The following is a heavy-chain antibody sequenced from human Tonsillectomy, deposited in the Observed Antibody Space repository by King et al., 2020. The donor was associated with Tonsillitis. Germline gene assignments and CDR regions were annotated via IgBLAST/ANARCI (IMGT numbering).Heavy chain of an antibody. CDR2: ISFEGNNK. J-gene: IGHJ6*02. D-gene: IGHD1-26*01. Sequence: QVQLVESGGGVVQPGRSLRLSCAASGFTFSSYGMHWVRQAPGKGLEWGAVISFEGNNKYYVDSVKGRFTISRDNSKNTLYLQMYSLRAEDTAMYYCAKAEGEEHYYYYYTMDVWGQGTTVTVS. V-gene: IGHV3-30*18. CDR1: GFTFSSYG. CDR3: AKAEGEEHYYYYYTMDV.